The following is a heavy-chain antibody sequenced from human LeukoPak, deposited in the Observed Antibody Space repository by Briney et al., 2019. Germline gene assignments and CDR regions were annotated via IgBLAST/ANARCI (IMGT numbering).Heavy chain of an antibody. D-gene: IGHD1-26*01. V-gene: IGHV3-7*01. Sequence: GGSLRLSCAASGFTFSSYWMSWVRQAPGKGLEWVANIKQDGSEKYYVDSVKGRFTISRDNAKNSLYLQMNSLRAEDTAVYYCARHSGSYGLADAFDIWGQGTMVTVSS. CDR1: GFTFSSYW. CDR2: IKQDGSEK. CDR3: ARHSGSYGLADAFDI. J-gene: IGHJ3*02.